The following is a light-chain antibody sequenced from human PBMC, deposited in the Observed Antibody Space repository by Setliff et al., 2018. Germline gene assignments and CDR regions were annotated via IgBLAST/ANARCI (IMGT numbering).Light chain of an antibody. Sequence: QSALAQPPSASGSPGQSLTISCTGTSNDVGAYNYVSWYQRHPGKAPKLMIYEVTKRPSGVPDRFSGSKSGNTASLTVSGLQGEDEADYYCSSYASSINPYVFGTGTKVTVL. CDR2: EVT. V-gene: IGLV2-8*01. J-gene: IGLJ1*01. CDR1: SNDVGAYNY. CDR3: SSYASSINPYV.